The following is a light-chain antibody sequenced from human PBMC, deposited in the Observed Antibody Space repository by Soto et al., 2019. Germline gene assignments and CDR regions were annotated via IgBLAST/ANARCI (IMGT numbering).Light chain of an antibody. V-gene: IGKV1-39*01. J-gene: IGKJ5*01. CDR2: AAS. CDR3: QQSYSTLIT. Sequence: IQMTQSPSSLSASVGDRVTITCRASQSISSYLNWYQQKPGKAPKLLIYAASSLQSGVPSRFSGSGSGTDFTLTISSLQPEDFATYYCQQSYSTLITFGQGTLPAIK. CDR1: QSISSY.